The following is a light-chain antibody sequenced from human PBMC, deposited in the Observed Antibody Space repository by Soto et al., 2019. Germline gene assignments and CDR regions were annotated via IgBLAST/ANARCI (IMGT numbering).Light chain of an antibody. Sequence: DIQMTQSPSSLSASVGDRVTITCRASQSISSYLNWYQQKPRKAPKLLIYAASSLQSEVPSRFSGRGSGTDFTLTISSLQPEDFATYYCQQSYSTPWTFGQGTKVEIK. CDR1: QSISSY. J-gene: IGKJ1*01. V-gene: IGKV1-39*01. CDR3: QQSYSTPWT. CDR2: AAS.